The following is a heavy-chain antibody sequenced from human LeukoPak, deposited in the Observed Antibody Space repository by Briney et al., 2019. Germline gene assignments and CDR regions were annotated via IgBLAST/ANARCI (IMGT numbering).Heavy chain of an antibody. CDR3: ARVITIFGVAEYYFDY. V-gene: IGHV3-11*04. CDR1: GFTLSDYY. J-gene: IGHJ4*02. CDR2: ISSSGSTI. Sequence: MTGGSLRLSCAASGFTLSDYYMSWIRQAPGKGLEWVSFISSSGSTIYYADSVKGRFTISRDNAKNSLSLQMNSLRAEDTAIYYCARVITIFGVAEYYFDYWGQGTLVTVSS. D-gene: IGHD3-3*01.